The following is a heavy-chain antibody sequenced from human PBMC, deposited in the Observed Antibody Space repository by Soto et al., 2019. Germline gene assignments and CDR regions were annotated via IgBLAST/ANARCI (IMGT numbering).Heavy chain of an antibody. V-gene: IGHV1-18*04. CDR1: GYTFTSYG. CDR3: ARDPHDFGTRYRLAP. CDR2: ISAYKGNT. J-gene: IGHJ5*02. D-gene: IGHD2-2*01. Sequence: GASVKVSCKASGYTFTSYGISWVRQAPGQGLEWMGWISAYKGNTNYAQKLQGRVTMTTDTSTSTAYMELRSLRSEDTAIYYCARDPHDFGTRYRLAPWGQGTPVTVSS.